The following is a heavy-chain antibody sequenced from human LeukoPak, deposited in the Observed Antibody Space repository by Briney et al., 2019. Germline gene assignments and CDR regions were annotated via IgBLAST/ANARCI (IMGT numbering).Heavy chain of an antibody. CDR1: GFTFSPYS. CDR3: AKGRGYTYGYSLDI. D-gene: IGHD3-22*01. J-gene: IGHJ3*02. Sequence: GGSLRLSCAASGFTFSPYSMNWVRQAPGKGLEWVSSISSSTSDIYYADSVKGRFTISRDNSKNTLYLQMNSLRAEDTAVYFCAKGRGYTYGYSLDIWGQGTMVTVSS. CDR2: ISSSTSDI. V-gene: IGHV3-21*01.